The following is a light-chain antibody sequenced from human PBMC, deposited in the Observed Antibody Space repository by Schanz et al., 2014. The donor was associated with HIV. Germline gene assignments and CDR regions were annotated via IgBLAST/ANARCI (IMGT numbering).Light chain of an antibody. CDR1: SSNIGNNY. Sequence: QSVLTQPPSVSAAPGQMVTISCSGSSSNIGNNYVSWYQQLPGTAPKLLISDNTKRPSGIPDRFSGSKSGTSATLVITGLQTGDEADYYCGTWDSTLSAVVFGGGTKLTVL. CDR2: DNT. J-gene: IGLJ2*01. CDR3: GTWDSTLSAVV. V-gene: IGLV1-51*01.